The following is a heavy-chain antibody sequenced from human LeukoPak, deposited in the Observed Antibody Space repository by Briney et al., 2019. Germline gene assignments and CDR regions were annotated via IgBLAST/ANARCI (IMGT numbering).Heavy chain of an antibody. V-gene: IGHV4-39*07. J-gene: IGHJ3*02. CDR3: ARVVPYRSSSSAFDI. Sequence: SETLSLTCTVSGGSISSSSYYWGWIRQPPGKGLEWIGGIYYSGSTYYNPSIKSRVTISLDTSKNQFSLKLSSVTAADTAVYYCARVVPYRSSSSAFDIWGQGTMVTVSS. CDR2: IYYSGST. CDR1: GGSISSSSYY. D-gene: IGHD6-6*01.